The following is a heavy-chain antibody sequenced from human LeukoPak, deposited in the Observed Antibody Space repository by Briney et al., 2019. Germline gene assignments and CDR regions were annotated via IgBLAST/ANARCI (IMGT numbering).Heavy chain of an antibody. V-gene: IGHV4-30-2*01. CDR2: IYYSGST. J-gene: IGHJ4*02. D-gene: IGHD5-18*01. CDR3: ARDGYSYGFDY. CDR1: GASISSGGYS. Sequence: SETLSLTCAVSGASISSGGYSWYWIRQPPGKGLEWIGYIYYSGSTHYNPSLKSRVITSVDRSKNQFSLKVSSVTAADTAVYYCARDGYSYGFDYWGQGTLVIVSS.